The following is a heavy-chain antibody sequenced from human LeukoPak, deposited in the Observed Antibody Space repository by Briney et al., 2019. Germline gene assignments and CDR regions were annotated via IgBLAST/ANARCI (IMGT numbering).Heavy chain of an antibody. V-gene: IGHV4-34*01. CDR2: INHSGST. CDR3: AGGYKYAYYNYYYMDV. Sequence: SEALSLTCAVYGGSFSGYYWSWIRQPPGKGLEWIGEINHSGSTNYNPSLKSRVTISVDTSKNQFSLKLSSVTAADTAVYYCAGGYKYAYYNYYYMDVWGKGTTVTVSS. D-gene: IGHD5-24*01. J-gene: IGHJ6*03. CDR1: GGSFSGYY.